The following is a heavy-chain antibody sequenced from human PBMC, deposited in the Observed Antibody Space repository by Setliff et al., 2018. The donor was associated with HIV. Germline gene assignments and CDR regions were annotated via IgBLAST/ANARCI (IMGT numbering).Heavy chain of an antibody. V-gene: IGHV4-39*07. D-gene: IGHD6-19*01. CDR2: ISSSGST. Sequence: SETLSLTCTVSGVSINSGNYYWGWIRQPAGKRLEWIGSISSSGSTTYHPSLRSRVTVSAATSKNQFSLKLTSVTAADTAVYYCARQFPPYHSGAHYFDLWSQGTLVTVSS. J-gene: IGHJ5*02. CDR3: ARQFPPYHSGAHYFDL. CDR1: GVSINSGNYY.